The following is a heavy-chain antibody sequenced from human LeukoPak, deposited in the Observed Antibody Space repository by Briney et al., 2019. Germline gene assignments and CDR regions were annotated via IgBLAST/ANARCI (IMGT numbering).Heavy chain of an antibody. D-gene: IGHD6-13*01. CDR3: ASRSPIAAAGSFDY. Sequence: ASVNVSCKVSGYTLTELSMHWVRQAPGKGLEWMGGFDPEDGETIYAQKFQGRVTMTEDTSTDTAYMELSSLRSEDTAVYYCASRSPIAAAGSFDYWGQGTLVTVSS. CDR2: FDPEDGET. J-gene: IGHJ4*02. CDR1: GYTLTELS. V-gene: IGHV1-24*01.